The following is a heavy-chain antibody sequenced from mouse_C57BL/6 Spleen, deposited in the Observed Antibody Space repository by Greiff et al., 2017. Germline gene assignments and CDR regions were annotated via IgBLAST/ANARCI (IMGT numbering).Heavy chain of an antibody. J-gene: IGHJ4*01. V-gene: IGHV3-6*01. CDR1: GYSITSGYY. CDR2: ISYDGSN. Sequence: EVKLQESGPGLVKPSQSLSLTCSVTGYSITSGYYWNWIRQFPGNKLEWMGYISYDGSNNYNPALKNRIAITRDTSKNQFFLKLNSVTTEDTATYYCARDDGYHAMDYWGQGTSVTVSS. CDR3: ARDDGYHAMDY.